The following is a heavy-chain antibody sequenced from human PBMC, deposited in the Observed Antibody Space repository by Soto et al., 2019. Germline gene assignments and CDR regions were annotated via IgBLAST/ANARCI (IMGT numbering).Heavy chain of an antibody. CDR1: GGSISSSSYY. CDR3: ARKMISGRYGSLPFDP. Sequence: SETLSLTCTVSGGSISSSSYYWGWIRHPPGKGLEWIGSIYYSGSTYYNPSLKSRVTISVDTSKNQFSLKLSSVTAADTAVYYCARKMISGRYGSLPFDPWGQGTLVTVST. CDR2: IYYSGST. J-gene: IGHJ5*02. D-gene: IGHD1-26*01. V-gene: IGHV4-39*01.